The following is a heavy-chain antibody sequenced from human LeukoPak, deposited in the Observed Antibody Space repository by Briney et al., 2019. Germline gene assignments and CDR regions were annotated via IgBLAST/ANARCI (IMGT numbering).Heavy chain of an antibody. CDR1: GFTFSSYG. CDR3: ARGDTPENDFWSGYPRPAEYFQH. J-gene: IGHJ1*01. V-gene: IGHV3-30*19. D-gene: IGHD3-3*01. Sequence: GGSLRLSCAASGFTFSSYGMHWVRQAPGKGLEWVAVISYDGSNKYYADSVKGRFTISRDNSKNTLYLQMNSLRAEDTAVYYCARGDTPENDFWSGYPRPAEYFQHWGQGTLVTVSS. CDR2: ISYDGSNK.